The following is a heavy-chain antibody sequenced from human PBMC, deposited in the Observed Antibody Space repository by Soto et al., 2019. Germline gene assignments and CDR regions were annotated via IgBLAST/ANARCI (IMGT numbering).Heavy chain of an antibody. CDR2: IIPLFGTA. Sequence: QVQLVQSGADVKKPGSSVKVSCKASGGTFNIYSISWVRQAPGQGLEWMGGIIPLFGTAYYAQEFQGRVTITADESTSTAYMERSSLRSEDTAVYFCARGASTHYYDSSGYYKGPLDYWGQGTLVTVSS. J-gene: IGHJ4*02. D-gene: IGHD3-22*01. CDR1: GGTFNIYS. CDR3: ARGASTHYYDSSGYYKGPLDY. V-gene: IGHV1-69*01.